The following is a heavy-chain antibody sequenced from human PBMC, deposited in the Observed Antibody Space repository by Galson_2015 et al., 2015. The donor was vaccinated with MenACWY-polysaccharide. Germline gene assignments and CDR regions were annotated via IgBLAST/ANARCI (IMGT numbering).Heavy chain of an antibody. V-gene: IGHV2-70*11. J-gene: IGHJ6*02. CDR2: IDWDDDD. CDR3: ALIPLAPSRQVPAYYYGMAV. CDR1: GFSLSTSGVS. Sequence: PALVKPTQTLTLTCTFYGFSLSTSGVSVSWIRQPPGKALEWLARIDWDDDDYYSTSLKTRLTISKDTSKNQVFLTMTNMKPVDTATYYCALIPLAPSRQVPAYYYGMAVWGQGTTVTVSS.